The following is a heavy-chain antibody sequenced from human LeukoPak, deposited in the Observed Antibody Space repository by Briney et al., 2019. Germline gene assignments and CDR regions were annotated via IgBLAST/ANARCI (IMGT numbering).Heavy chain of an antibody. CDR3: ARGGPIHDIVVVPAASRGKSWFDP. D-gene: IGHD2-2*01. Sequence: GPSVKVSCKASGGTFSSYAISWVRQAPGQGLEWMGGIIPIFGTANYAQKFQGRVTITADESTSTAYMELSSLRSGDTAVYYCARGGPIHDIVVVPAASRGKSWFDPWGQGTLVTVSS. V-gene: IGHV1-69*13. CDR1: GGTFSSYA. CDR2: IIPIFGTA. J-gene: IGHJ5*02.